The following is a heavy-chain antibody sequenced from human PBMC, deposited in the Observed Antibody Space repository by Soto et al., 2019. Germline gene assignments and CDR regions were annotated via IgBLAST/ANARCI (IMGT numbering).Heavy chain of an antibody. CDR2: IWYDGSNK. CDR3: ASLYYDILTGSSLGRLSRFDY. V-gene: IGHV3-33*01. CDR1: GFTFSSYG. Sequence: GGSLRLSCAASGFTFSSYGMHWVRQAPGKGLEWVAVIWYDGSNKYYADSVKGRFTISRDNSKNTLYLQMNSLRAEDTAVYYCASLYYDILTGSSLGRLSRFDYWGQGTLVTVSS. J-gene: IGHJ4*02. D-gene: IGHD3-9*01.